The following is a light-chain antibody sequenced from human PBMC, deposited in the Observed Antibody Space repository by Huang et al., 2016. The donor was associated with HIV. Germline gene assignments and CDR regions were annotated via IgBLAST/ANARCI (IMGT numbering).Light chain of an antibody. V-gene: IGKV3-15*01. J-gene: IGKJ2*01. CDR2: GAS. CDR1: DSIGSN. CDR3: YQYHNWPPQHT. Sequence: VLTQSPATLSVSPGERAPVSCSASDSIGSNLAWYQQRPGQAPRLLIQGASTRATGIPARFSGSGSGTEFALTISSLRSEDSAVYYCYQYHNWPPQHTFGQGTKLEIK.